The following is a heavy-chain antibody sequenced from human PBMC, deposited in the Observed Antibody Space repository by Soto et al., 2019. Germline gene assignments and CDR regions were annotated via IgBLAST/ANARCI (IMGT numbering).Heavy chain of an antibody. CDR1: GYTFASHG. Sequence: QVQLVQSGAEVKRPGASVKVSCKASGYTFASHGVSWVRQAPGQGLEWMGWIGVYNGDTRYEQKFQGRVTMTTDTSKSTAYMELRSLRSDDTAVYYCARDPPGKNDLDYWGQGTLVTVPS. CDR3: ARDPPGKNDLDY. D-gene: IGHD1-1*01. CDR2: IGVYNGDT. V-gene: IGHV1-18*01. J-gene: IGHJ4*02.